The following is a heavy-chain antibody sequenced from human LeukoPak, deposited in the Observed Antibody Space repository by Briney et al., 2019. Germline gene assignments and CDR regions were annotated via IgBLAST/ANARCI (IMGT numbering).Heavy chain of an antibody. CDR1: GYTFTSYG. CDR2: ISAYNGNT. D-gene: IGHD3-22*01. Sequence: ASVKVSCKASGYTFTSYGISWVRQAPGQGLEWMGWISAYNGNTNYAQKLQGRVTITRNTSISTAYMELSSLRSEDTAVYYCARGGGYYDSSGYYLFDYWGQGTLVTVSS. J-gene: IGHJ4*02. V-gene: IGHV1-18*01. CDR3: ARGGGYYDSSGYYLFDY.